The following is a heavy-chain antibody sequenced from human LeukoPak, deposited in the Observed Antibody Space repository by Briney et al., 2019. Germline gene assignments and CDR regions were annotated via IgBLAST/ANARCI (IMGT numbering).Heavy chain of an antibody. V-gene: IGHV4-59*01. D-gene: IGHD3-22*01. CDR2: IYYSGST. CDR3: ARSTMIEENWFDP. CDR1: GGSISSYY. Sequence: SETLSLTCTVSGGSISSYYWSWIRQPPGKGLEWIGYIYYSGSTNYNPSLKSRVTISVDTSKNQFSLKLSSVTAADTAVYYCARSTMIEENWFDPWGQGTLVTVSS. J-gene: IGHJ5*02.